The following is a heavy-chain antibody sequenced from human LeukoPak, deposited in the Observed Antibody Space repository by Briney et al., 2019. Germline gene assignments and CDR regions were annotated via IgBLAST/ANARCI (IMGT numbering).Heavy chain of an antibody. Sequence: PSETLSLTCTVSGGSISGYHWSWIRQPPGKGLEWIGYIYYSGSTNYNPSLKSRVTISVDTSKNQFSLKLSSVAAADTAVYYCARRRGYSSGWDWFDPWGQGTLVTVSS. CDR1: GGSISGYH. J-gene: IGHJ5*02. V-gene: IGHV4-59*08. CDR3: ARRRGYSSGWDWFDP. D-gene: IGHD6-19*01. CDR2: IYYSGST.